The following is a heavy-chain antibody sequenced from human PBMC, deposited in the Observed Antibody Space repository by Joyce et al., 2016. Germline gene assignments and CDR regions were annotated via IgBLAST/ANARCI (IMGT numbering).Heavy chain of an antibody. CDR1: GGSIRSASYY. CDR3: ARDRGGSFLDY. CDR2: IFYTGST. Sequence: QVQLQESGPGLVKPSQTLSLTFTVSGGSIRSASYYWSWIRQHPGKGLEWIGYIFYTGSTYYNPSLKSRVNISIDTANNHFSLKLTSMTAADAAVYYCARDRGGSFLDYWGQGTLVTVSS. D-gene: IGHD1-26*01. J-gene: IGHJ4*02. V-gene: IGHV4-31*03.